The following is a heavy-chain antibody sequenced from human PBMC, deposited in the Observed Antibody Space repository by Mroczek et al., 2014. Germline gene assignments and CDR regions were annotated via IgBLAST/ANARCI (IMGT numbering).Heavy chain of an antibody. CDR1: GYTFTGYY. CDR2: INPNSGGT. CDR3: ARDRYSSGWYGGGNY. V-gene: IGHV1-2*02. D-gene: IGHD6-19*01. Sequence: QVQLVQSGAEVKKPGASVKVSCKASGYTFTGYYMHWVRQAPGQGLEWMGWINPNSGGTNYAQKFQGRVTMTRDTSISTAYMELSRLRSDDTAVYYCARDRYSSGWYGGGNYWGQGTLVTVSS. J-gene: IGHJ4*02.